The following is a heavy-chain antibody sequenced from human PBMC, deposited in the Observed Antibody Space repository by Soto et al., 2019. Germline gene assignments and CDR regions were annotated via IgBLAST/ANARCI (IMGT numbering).Heavy chain of an antibody. CDR3: ARHRERVVRYYYYYYGMDV. CDR1: GGSFSGYY. CDR2: INHSGST. J-gene: IGHJ6*02. D-gene: IGHD3-3*01. V-gene: IGHV4-34*01. Sequence: SETLSLTXAVYGGSFSGYYWSWIRQPPGKGLEWIGEINHSGSTNYNPSLKSRVTISVDTSKNQFSLKLSSVTAADTAVYYCARHRERVVRYYYYYYGMDVWGQGTTVTVSS.